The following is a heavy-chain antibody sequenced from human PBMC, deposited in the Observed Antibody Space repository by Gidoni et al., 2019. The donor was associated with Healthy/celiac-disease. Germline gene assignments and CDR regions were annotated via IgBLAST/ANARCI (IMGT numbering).Heavy chain of an antibody. D-gene: IGHD3-10*01. CDR3: ARGPMVRLYNWFDP. J-gene: IGHJ5*02. CDR1: GYTFPSYG. CDR2: ISAYNGNT. Sequence: QVQLVQSGAEVQKPGAPVKDSCKASGYTFPSYGISWVRQAPGQGLEWMGWISAYNGNTNYAQKLQGRVTMTTDTSTSTAYMELRSLRSDDTAVYYCARGPMVRLYNWFDPWGQGTLVTVSS. V-gene: IGHV1-18*01.